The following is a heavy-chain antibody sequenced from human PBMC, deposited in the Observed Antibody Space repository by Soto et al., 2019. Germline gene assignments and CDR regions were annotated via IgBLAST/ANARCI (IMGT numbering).Heavy chain of an antibody. V-gene: IGHV3-13*01. CDR1: GFTFSSYD. D-gene: IGHD2-21*01. CDR3: ARDLTFIPYYYGMDV. J-gene: IGHJ6*02. Sequence: GGSLSLSCAASGFTFSSYDMHWVRQATGKGLEWVSAIGTAGDTYYPGSVKGRFTISRENAKNSLYLQMNSLRAEDTAVYYCARDLTFIPYYYGMDVWGQGTTVTVSS. CDR2: IGTAGDT.